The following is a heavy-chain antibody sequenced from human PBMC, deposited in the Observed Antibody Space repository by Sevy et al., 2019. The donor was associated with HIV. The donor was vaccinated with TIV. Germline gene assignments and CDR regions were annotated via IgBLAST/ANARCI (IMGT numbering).Heavy chain of an antibody. Sequence: ASVKVSCKASGYTFTGYYMHWVRQAPGQGLEWMGRINPNSGGKNYAQMFQGRVTMTRDTSISKAYMELSRVRSDDTAVYYCASPEGTTAFDIWGQGTMVTVSS. CDR2: INPNSGGK. D-gene: IGHD4-17*01. V-gene: IGHV1-2*06. CDR1: GYTFTGYY. J-gene: IGHJ3*02. CDR3: ASPEGTTAFDI.